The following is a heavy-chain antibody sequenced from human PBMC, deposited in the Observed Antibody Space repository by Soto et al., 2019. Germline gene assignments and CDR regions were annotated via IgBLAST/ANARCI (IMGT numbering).Heavy chain of an antibody. Sequence: GGSLRLSCAASGFTFSSYAMSWVRQAPGKGLEWVSAISGSVGSTYYADSVKGRFTISRDNSKNTLYLQMNSLRAEDTAVYYWAAAIVVVPAAIAVAGAFDIWGQGTMVTVSS. D-gene: IGHD2-2*02. V-gene: IGHV3-23*01. CDR1: GFTFSSYA. J-gene: IGHJ3*02. CDR3: AAAIVVVPAAIAVAGAFDI. CDR2: ISGSVGST.